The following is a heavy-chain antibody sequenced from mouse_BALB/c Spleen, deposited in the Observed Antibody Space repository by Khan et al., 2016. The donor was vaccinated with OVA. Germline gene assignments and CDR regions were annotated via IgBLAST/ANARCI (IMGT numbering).Heavy chain of an antibody. Sequence: EVQLQESGPGLVKPSQSLSLTCSVTGYSITNGYFWNWIRQFPGNNLEWMGYIRYDGNTNYNPSLKNRISITRDTSTTQFFLNLNSLPPEDTATYYCARGGSAGPGWFTYWGQGTLVTVSA. CDR2: IRYDGNT. J-gene: IGHJ3*01. D-gene: IGHD6-1*01. V-gene: IGHV3-6*02. CDR1: GYSITNGYF. CDR3: ARGGSAGPGWFTY.